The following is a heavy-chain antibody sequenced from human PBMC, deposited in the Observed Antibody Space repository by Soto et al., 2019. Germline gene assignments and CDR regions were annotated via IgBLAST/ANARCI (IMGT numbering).Heavy chain of an antibody. V-gene: IGHV1-3*01. J-gene: IGHJ6*02. Sequence: GASVKVSCKASGYTFTSYAMHWVRQAPGQRLEWMGWINAGNGNTKYSQKFQGRVTITRDTSASTAYMELSSLRSEDTAVYYCARDRGFVVVVPAGGMDVCGQGTTVTVSS. D-gene: IGHD2-2*01. CDR1: GYTFTSYA. CDR2: INAGNGNT. CDR3: ARDRGFVVVVPAGGMDV.